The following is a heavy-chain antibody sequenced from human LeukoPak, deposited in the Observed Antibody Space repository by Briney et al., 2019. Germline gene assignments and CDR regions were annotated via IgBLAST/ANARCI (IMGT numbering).Heavy chain of an antibody. V-gene: IGHV4-31*03. Sequence: KSSETLSLTCTVTGGSVSSGSYYWSWIRQHPGKGLEWIGYIYYSGSTYYNPSLKSRVTISVDTSKNQFSLKLSSVTAADTAVYYCAREAHYYDSSGYSDAFDIWGQGTMVTVSS. CDR1: GGSVSSGSYY. CDR3: AREAHYYDSSGYSDAFDI. D-gene: IGHD3-22*01. CDR2: IYYSGST. J-gene: IGHJ3*02.